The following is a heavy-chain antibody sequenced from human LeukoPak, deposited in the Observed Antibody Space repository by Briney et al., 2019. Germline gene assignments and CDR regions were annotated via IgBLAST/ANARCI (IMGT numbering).Heavy chain of an antibody. CDR3: ARDDTVTHMFMDV. J-gene: IGHJ6*02. CDR2: ISSSSSTI. CDR1: GFTLSSYS. Sequence: PGGSLRLSCAASGFTLSSYSMNWVRQAPGKGLEWVSYISSSSSTIYYADSVKGRFTISRDNAKNSLYLQMNSLRAEDTAVYYCARDDTVTHMFMDVWGQGTTVTVSS. V-gene: IGHV3-48*04. D-gene: IGHD4-17*01.